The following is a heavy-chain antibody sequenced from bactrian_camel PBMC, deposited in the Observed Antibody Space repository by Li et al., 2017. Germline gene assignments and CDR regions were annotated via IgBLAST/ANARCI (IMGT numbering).Heavy chain of an antibody. CDR2: WNLEDEEP. D-gene: IGHD5*01. CDR3: TRETQWVGYHEFAEY. Sequence: HVQLVESGGGSVQAGGSLRLSCAASGYIDSRFCVAWFRQAPGEGRKGVASWNLEDEEPYYADPVKGRFTISRDNAKNTLHLQLNSLTREDSAMYYRTRETQWVGYHEFAEYWGQGTQVTVS. CDR1: GYIDSRFC. J-gene: IGHJ4*01. V-gene: IGHV3S1*01.